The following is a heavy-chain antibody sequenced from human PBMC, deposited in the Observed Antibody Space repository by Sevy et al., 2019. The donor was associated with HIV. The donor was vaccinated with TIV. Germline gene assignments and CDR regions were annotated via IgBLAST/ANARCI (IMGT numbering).Heavy chain of an antibody. V-gene: IGHV3-30*02. Sequence: GGSLRLSCAASGFTVSKHGMHWVRQAPGKGLEWVAFIRYDGSNEYYGDSVKGRFTISRDNSKDTLYLQMNSLRPEDTAVYFCAKDRKVLLVVYAIPFDVFDIWGHGTMVTVSS. CDR1: GFTVSKHG. CDR2: IRYDGSNE. D-gene: IGHD2-8*02. J-gene: IGHJ3*02. CDR3: AKDRKVLLVVYAIPFDVFDI.